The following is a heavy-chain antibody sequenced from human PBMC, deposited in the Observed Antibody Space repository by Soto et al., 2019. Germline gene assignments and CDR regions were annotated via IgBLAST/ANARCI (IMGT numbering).Heavy chain of an antibody. D-gene: IGHD1-26*01. J-gene: IGHJ4*02. CDR3: ASRSGSYNFDY. CDR2: ISGSGGST. V-gene: IGHV3-23*01. Sequence: PGGSLPLSCAAYGFTVSSYALSWVRQAPGKGLEWVSAISGSGGSTYYADSVKGRFTISRDNSKNTLYLQMNSLRAEDTAVYYCASRSGSYNFDYWGQGTLVTVSS. CDR1: GFTVSSYA.